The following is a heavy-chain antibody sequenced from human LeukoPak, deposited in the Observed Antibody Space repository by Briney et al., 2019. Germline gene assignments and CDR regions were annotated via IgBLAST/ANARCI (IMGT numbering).Heavy chain of an antibody. J-gene: IGHJ3*02. CDR3: AMYYYDTSGPYVGAFDI. Sequence: ASVKVSCTCSGYTFTSHDVNWLRQSTGQGLERLGWMNPNSGHTGFAQKFQGRVTMTRDTSISTAYMELRSLRSEDTAMYYCAMYYYDTSGPYVGAFDIWGQGTMVTVSS. CDR2: MNPNSGHT. CDR1: GYTFTSHD. D-gene: IGHD3-22*01. V-gene: IGHV1-8*01.